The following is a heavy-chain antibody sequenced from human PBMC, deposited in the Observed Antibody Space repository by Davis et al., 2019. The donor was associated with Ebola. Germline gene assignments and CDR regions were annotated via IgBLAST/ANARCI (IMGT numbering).Heavy chain of an antibody. V-gene: IGHV4-59*01. J-gene: IGHJ4*02. Sequence: ESPKIPCTVPGGSISPYYWSWMRQPPGQGLEWIGYIYYSGNTKFNPSLKGRVTISVDTSKNQFSLNLDSMTAADTAVYYCARGQRGYSFWGRGTLIIVSS. CDR2: IYYSGNT. CDR1: GGSISPYY. CDR3: ARGQRGYSF. D-gene: IGHD5-18*01.